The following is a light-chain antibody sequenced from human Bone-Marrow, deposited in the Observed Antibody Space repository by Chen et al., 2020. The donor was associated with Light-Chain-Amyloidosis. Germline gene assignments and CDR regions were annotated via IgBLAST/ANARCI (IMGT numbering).Light chain of an antibody. V-gene: IGKV4-1*01. J-gene: IGKJ4*01. CDR2: WAS. CDR1: QSVLYSSNNKDS. Sequence: DIVMNQSPDSLAVSPGERATINCKSSQSVLYSSNNKDSLAWYQQKPGQPPKLVIYWASVRESGVPDRLSGRGSGTDFTLTISSLQAEDVAVYCCQQYYATPLTFGGGTKGHIK. CDR3: QQYYATPLT.